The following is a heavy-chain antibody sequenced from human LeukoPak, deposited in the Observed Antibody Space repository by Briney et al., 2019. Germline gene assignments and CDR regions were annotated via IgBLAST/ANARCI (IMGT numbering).Heavy chain of an antibody. D-gene: IGHD4-23*01. CDR3: ARHYGGLDDY. Sequence: ASVKVSCKTSGDTFSSYGISWVRQAPGQGLEWMGRIIPIVGSTNYAEKLQGRVTITADKSTSTVYMELSSLRSEDAAVYYCARHYGGLDDYWGQGTLIIVSS. J-gene: IGHJ4*02. V-gene: IGHV1-69*04. CDR2: IIPIVGST. CDR1: GDTFSSYG.